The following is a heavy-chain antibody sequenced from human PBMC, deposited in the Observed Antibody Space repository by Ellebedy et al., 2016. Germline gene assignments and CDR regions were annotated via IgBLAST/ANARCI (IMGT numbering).Heavy chain of an antibody. Sequence: GSLRLSCNVSGGSINSYYWSWIRQSPGRGLEWIANIDYSANTNYNPSLESRVTVSVDTKKKQISLHLRSVTAADTAVYYCARRSDWFDSWGQGLPVTVSS. J-gene: IGHJ5*01. CDR2: IDYSANT. V-gene: IGHV4-59*01. CDR1: GGSINSYY. CDR3: ARRSDWFDS.